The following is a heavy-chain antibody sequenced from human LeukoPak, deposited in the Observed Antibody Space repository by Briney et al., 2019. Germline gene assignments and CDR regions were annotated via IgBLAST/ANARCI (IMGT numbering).Heavy chain of an antibody. CDR2: ISYDGSNK. D-gene: IGHD1-26*01. CDR1: GFTSSSYA. V-gene: IGHV3-30*04. J-gene: IGHJ3*01. Sequence: PGGSLRLSCAASGFTSSSYAMHWVRQAPGKGLEWVAVISYDGSNKYYADSVKGRFTISRDNSKNTLYLQMNSLRAEDTAVYYCARSGAPDPYWGQGTMVTVSS. CDR3: ARSGAPDPY.